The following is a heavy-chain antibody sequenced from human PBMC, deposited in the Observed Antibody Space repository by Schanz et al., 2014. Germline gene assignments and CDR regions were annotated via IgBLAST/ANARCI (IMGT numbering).Heavy chain of an antibody. D-gene: IGHD3-10*01. CDR1: GGSISNNY. V-gene: IGHV4-59*01. CDR3: ASFVPRGYYFDY. CDR2: IYSSGST. Sequence: QVQLQESGPGLMRPSETLSLTCTVSGGSISNNYWGWIRQPPGKGLEWIGNIYSSGSTNYNPSLKSRVTISGDTSKNQFSLRLSSVTAADTAVYFCASFVPRGYYFDYWGQGTLVTVSS. J-gene: IGHJ4*02.